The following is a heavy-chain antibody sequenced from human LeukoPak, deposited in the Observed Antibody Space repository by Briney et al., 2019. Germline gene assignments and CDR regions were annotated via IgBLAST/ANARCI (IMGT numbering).Heavy chain of an antibody. D-gene: IGHD3-10*01. V-gene: IGHV1-69*13. CDR2: IIPIFGTA. CDR3: ARGPDYYGNWFDP. Sequence: SVKVSCKASGGTFSSYAISWVRQAPGQGLEWMGGIIPIFGTANYAQKFQGGVTITADESTSTAYMELSSLRSEDTAVYYCARGPDYYGNWFDPWGQGTLVTVSS. CDR1: GGTFSSYA. J-gene: IGHJ5*02.